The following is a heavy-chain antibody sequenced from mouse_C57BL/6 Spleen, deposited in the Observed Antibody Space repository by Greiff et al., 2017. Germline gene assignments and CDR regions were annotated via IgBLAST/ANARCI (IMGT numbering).Heavy chain of an antibody. CDR1: GYSITSGYY. J-gene: IGHJ1*03. CDR3: ARDGGSSYVYFDV. Sequence: EVKLQESGPGLVKPSQSLSLTCSVTGYSITSGYYWNWIRQFPGNKLEWMGYISYDGSNNYNPSLKNRIPITRDTSKNQIFLKLKSVTTEDTAAYYCARDGGSSYVYFDVWGTGTTVTVSS. D-gene: IGHD1-1*01. CDR2: ISYDGSN. V-gene: IGHV3-6*01.